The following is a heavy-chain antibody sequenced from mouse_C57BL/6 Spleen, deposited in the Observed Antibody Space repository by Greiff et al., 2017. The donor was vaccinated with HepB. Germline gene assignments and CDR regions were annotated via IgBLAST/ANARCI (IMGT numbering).Heavy chain of an antibody. CDR3: ARDSDY. Sequence: EVQVVESGGGLVKPGGSLKLSCAASGFTFSSYAMSWVRQTPEKRLEWVATISDGGSYTYYPDNVKGRFTISRDNAKNNLYLQMSHLKSEDTAMYYCARDSDYWGQGTTLTVSS. J-gene: IGHJ2*01. CDR1: GFTFSSYA. CDR2: ISDGGSYT. V-gene: IGHV5-4*01.